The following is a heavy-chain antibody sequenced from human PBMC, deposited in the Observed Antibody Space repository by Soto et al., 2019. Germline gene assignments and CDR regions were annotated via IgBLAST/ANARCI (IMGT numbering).Heavy chain of an antibody. V-gene: IGHV5-10-1*01. CDR2: IDPTGSYV. Sequence: GESLKISCKGTGYSFTTYWINWVRQMPGKGLEWMGKIDPTGSYVNYSPSFQGHVTISSDKSISTTYLQWSTLMASDTATYYCARRCSRTSCRSYYGMDVWGQGTAVTVSS. CDR1: GYSFTTYW. J-gene: IGHJ6*02. CDR3: ARRCSRTSCRSYYGMDV. D-gene: IGHD2-2*01.